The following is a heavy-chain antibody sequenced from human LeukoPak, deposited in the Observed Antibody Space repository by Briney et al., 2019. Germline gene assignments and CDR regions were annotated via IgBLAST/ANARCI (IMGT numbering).Heavy chain of an antibody. D-gene: IGHD6-13*01. CDR2: IYIGGST. CDR1: GFTVSSNY. V-gene: IGHV3-53*04. Sequence: VGSLRLSCAASGFTVSSNYMSCVRQAPGKGLEWVSVIYIGGSTYYADSVKGRFTISRHNYKNTLYLQMNSLRAEDTAVYYCATRIAAAGPFDYWGQGTLVTVSS. CDR3: ATRIAAAGPFDY. J-gene: IGHJ4*02.